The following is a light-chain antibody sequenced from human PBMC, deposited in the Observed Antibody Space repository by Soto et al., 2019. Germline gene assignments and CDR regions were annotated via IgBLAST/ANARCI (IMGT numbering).Light chain of an antibody. CDR2: AAS. CDR3: QQGNTWPWT. V-gene: IGKV3D-20*02. Sequence: EIVLTQSPDTLSLSQGERATLSCRTSQSVSSSYLAWYQQKPGQAPRLLIYAASDRATGIPGRFSGSGSGTDFTLIISSLEPEDFAFYYCQQGNTWPWTFGQGTKVDIK. CDR1: QSVSSSY. J-gene: IGKJ1*01.